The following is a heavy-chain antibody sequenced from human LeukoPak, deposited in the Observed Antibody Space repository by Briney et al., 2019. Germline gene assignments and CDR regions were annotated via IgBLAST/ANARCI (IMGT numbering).Heavy chain of an antibody. CDR1: GGSISSSNW. CDR3: VKHGAYDFDQ. Sequence: SETLSLTCVVSGGSISSSNWWSWVRQPPGKGLEWIGQVYLGGNTGYNPSLKSRVTISADKPKNQFSLGLTSVTAADTAVYYCVKHGAYDFDQWGQGTLVTVSS. J-gene: IGHJ4*02. D-gene: IGHD4-17*01. V-gene: IGHV4-4*02. CDR2: VYLGGNT.